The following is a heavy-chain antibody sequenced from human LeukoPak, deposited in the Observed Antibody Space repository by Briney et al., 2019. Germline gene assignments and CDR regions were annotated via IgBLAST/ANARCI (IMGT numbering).Heavy chain of an antibody. J-gene: IGHJ5*02. V-gene: IGHV3-48*04. Sequence: GGSLRLSCAASGFTFSSYSMNWVRQAPRKGLEWVSYISSSSSTIYYADSVKGRFTISRDNAKNSLYLQMNSLRAEDTAVYYCARVVIAAATEWFDPWGQGTLVTVSS. CDR1: GFTFSSYS. CDR3: ARVVIAAATEWFDP. CDR2: ISSSSSTI. D-gene: IGHD6-13*01.